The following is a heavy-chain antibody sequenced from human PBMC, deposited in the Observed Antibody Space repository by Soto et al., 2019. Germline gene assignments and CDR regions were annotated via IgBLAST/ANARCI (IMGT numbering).Heavy chain of an antibody. Sequence: SETLSLTCTVSGGSISSGGYYWSWIRQHPGKGLEWIGYIYYSGSTYYNPPLKSRVTISVDTSKNQFSLKLSSVTAADTAVYYCARGSSGYLNLYYYYGMDVWGQGTTVTVSS. V-gene: IGHV4-31*03. J-gene: IGHJ6*02. CDR1: GGSISSGGYY. CDR2: IYYSGST. D-gene: IGHD3-22*01. CDR3: ARGSSGYLNLYYYYGMDV.